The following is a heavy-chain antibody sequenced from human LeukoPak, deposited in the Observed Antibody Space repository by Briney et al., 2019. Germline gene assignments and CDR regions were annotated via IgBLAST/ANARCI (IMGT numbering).Heavy chain of an antibody. J-gene: IGHJ3*02. Sequence: SETLSLTCTVSGASLSSGSYYWSWIRQPAGKGLEWIGRIYPSGSTDYNPSLKSRVTISVDTSKNQFSLKLSSVTAADTAVYYCARGLITMIVVSHFDIWGQGTMVTVSS. CDR2: IYPSGST. CDR3: ARGLITMIVVSHFDI. CDR1: GASLSSGSYY. D-gene: IGHD3-22*01. V-gene: IGHV4-61*02.